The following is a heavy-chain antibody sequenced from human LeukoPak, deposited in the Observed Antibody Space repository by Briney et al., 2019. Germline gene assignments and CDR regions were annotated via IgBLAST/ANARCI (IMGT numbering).Heavy chain of an antibody. CDR1: GFTFSSYA. CDR3: ARGVPFYDYVWGSYPPDY. J-gene: IGHJ4*02. V-gene: IGHV3-30-3*01. CDR2: ISYDGSNK. Sequence: GSLRLSCAASGFTFSSYAMSWVRQAPGKGLEWVAVISYDGSNKYYADSVKGRFTISRDNSKNTLYLQMNSLRAEDTAVYYCARGVPFYDYVWGSYPPDYWGQGTLVTVSS. D-gene: IGHD3-16*02.